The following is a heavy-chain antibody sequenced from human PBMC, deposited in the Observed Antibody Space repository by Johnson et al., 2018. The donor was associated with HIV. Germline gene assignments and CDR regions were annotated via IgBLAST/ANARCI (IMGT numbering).Heavy chain of an antibody. CDR1: GFTFSSYA. Sequence: QVQLVESGGGVVQPGRSLRLSCAASGFTFSSYAMHWVRQAPGKGLEWVAVISYDGSNKYSADSVKGRFTISRDNSNNTLYQQMNSLRSEDPAVYYCARDDSSGWYGLGAFDIWGQGTMVTVSS. V-gene: IGHV3-30*04. D-gene: IGHD6-19*01. CDR2: ISYDGSNK. CDR3: ARDDSSGWYGLGAFDI. J-gene: IGHJ3*02.